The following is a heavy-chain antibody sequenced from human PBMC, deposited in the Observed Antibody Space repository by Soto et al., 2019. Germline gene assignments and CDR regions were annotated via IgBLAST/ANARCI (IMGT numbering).Heavy chain of an antibody. CDR1: GFTFSSYA. Sequence: GGSLRLSCAASGFTFSSYAMSWVRQAPGKGLEWVSAISGSGGSTYYADSVKGRFTISRDNSKNTLYLQMNSLRAEDTAVYYCAKCLSSLYCSGGSCSPPPFYYYYYMDVWGKGTTVTVSS. J-gene: IGHJ6*03. CDR3: AKCLSSLYCSGGSCSPPPFYYYYYMDV. CDR2: ISGSGGST. D-gene: IGHD2-15*01. V-gene: IGHV3-23*01.